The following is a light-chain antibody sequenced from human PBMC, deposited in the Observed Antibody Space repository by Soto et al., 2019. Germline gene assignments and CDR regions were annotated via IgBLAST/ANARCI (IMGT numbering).Light chain of an antibody. Sequence: DIVLTQSSGTLSFSPGDGATLSCRASQSVSTSYLAWYQQKPGQAPRLLIYGASSRATGIPDRFSGSGSGTDFTLTISGLEPEDFAVYYCQQYGNSRGTFGQGTKVDIK. CDR1: QSVSTSY. V-gene: IGKV3-20*01. CDR2: GAS. CDR3: QQYGNSRGT. J-gene: IGKJ1*01.